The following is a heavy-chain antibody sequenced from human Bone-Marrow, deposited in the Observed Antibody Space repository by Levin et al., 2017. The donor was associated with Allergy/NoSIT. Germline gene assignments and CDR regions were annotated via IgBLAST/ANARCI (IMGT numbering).Heavy chain of an antibody. Sequence: GGSLRLSCAVSGITFSTYEMNWVRQAPGKGLEWVSYISSSSSTIYYAESVKGRFTISRDNAKNSLYLQMNTLRAEDTAVYYCARDYSTGWYFDYWGQGTLVTVSS. V-gene: IGHV3-48*03. CDR2: ISSSSSTI. CDR3: ARDYSTGWYFDY. D-gene: IGHD6-19*01. J-gene: IGHJ4*02. CDR1: GITFSTYE.